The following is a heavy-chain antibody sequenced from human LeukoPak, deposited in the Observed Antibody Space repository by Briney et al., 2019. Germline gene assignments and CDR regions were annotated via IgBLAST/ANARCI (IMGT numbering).Heavy chain of an antibody. V-gene: IGHV4-59*06. Sequence: SETLSLTCTVSGGSISSYYWSWIRQPAGKGLEWIGYIYYSGSTYYNPSLKSRVTISVDTSKNQFSLKLSSVTAADTAVYYCARFYDFWSGYFDPWGQGTLVTVSS. CDR1: GGSISSYY. CDR3: ARFYDFWSGYFDP. J-gene: IGHJ5*02. CDR2: IYYSGST. D-gene: IGHD3-3*01.